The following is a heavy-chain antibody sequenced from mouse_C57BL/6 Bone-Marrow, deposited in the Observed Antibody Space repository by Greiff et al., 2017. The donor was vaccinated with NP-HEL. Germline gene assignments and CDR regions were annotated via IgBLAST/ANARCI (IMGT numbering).Heavy chain of an antibody. Sequence: QVQLQQSGAELVKPGASVKLSSNASGYTPPAYTPPLLPPLPFPFLSFLFRFDALIFSINYNEKFNYKATLTADKSSSTVYMELSRLTSEDSAVYFCARHEEVNWDGYFDYWGQGTTLTVSS. CDR3: ARHEEVNWDGYFDY. V-gene: IGHV1-62-2*01. J-gene: IGHJ2*01. CDR1: GYTPPAYT. D-gene: IGHD4-1*01. CDR2: FDALIFSI.